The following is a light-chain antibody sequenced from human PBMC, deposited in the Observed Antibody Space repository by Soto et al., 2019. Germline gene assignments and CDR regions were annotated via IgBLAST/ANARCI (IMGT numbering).Light chain of an antibody. J-gene: IGKJ4*01. V-gene: IGKV3-11*01. CDR3: QQRSTWPLT. Sequence: EIVLTQSPATLSLSPGERATLSCRASQSVSRYLAWHQQKPGQAPRLLIYDTSIRASDIPARFSGSGSGTDFTLTISSLEPEDFAVYYCQQRSTWPLTFGGGTQVEIK. CDR2: DTS. CDR1: QSVSRY.